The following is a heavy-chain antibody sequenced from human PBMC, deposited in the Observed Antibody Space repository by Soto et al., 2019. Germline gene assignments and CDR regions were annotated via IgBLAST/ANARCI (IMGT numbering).Heavy chain of an antibody. Sequence: GGSLRLSCAASGFTFSSYWMHWVRQAPGKGLVWVSRINSDGSSTSYADSVKGRFTISRDNAKNTLYLQMNSLRAEDTAVCYCASSPMGLGDWFDPWGQGTLVTVSS. V-gene: IGHV3-74*01. CDR1: GFTFSSYW. D-gene: IGHD3-16*01. CDR2: INSDGSST. CDR3: ASSPMGLGDWFDP. J-gene: IGHJ5*02.